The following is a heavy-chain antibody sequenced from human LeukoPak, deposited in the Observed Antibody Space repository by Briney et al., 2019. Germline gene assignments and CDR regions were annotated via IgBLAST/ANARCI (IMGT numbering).Heavy chain of an antibody. CDR2: IYYSGST. CDR3: ARGSITGTTAWFDP. V-gene: IGHV4-59*01. CDR1: GGSISSYY. D-gene: IGHD1-7*01. J-gene: IGHJ5*02. Sequence: PSETLSLTCTVSGGSISSYYWSWIRQPPGKGLEWIGYIYYSGSTNYNPSLKSRVTISVDTSKNQFSLKLSSVTAADTAVYYCARGSITGTTAWFDPWGQGTLVTVSS.